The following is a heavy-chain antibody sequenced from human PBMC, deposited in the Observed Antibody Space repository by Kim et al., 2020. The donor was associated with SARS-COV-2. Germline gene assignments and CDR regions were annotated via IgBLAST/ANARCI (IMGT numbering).Heavy chain of an antibody. V-gene: IGHV4-59*01. CDR2: IYYSGST. J-gene: IGHJ4*02. CDR1: GGSISSYY. Sequence: SETLSLTCTVSGGSISSYYWSWIRQPPGKGLEWIGYIYYSGSTNYNPSLKSRVTISVDTSKNQFSLKLSSVTAADTAVYYCARAQLVKYGSGSYYSYFDYWGQGTLVTVSS. CDR3: ARAQLVKYGSGSYYSYFDY. D-gene: IGHD3-10*01.